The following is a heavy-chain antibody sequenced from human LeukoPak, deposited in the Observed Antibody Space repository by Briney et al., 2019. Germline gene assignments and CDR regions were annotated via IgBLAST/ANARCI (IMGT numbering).Heavy chain of an antibody. D-gene: IGHD1-26*01. J-gene: IGHJ4*02. CDR2: SKNKDYAYST. CDR3: ARSGSHDY. V-gene: IGHV3-72*01. CDR1: GLTFSDHH. Sequence: GESLILSCAASGLTFSDHHMAWGRQAPGKGLEWIGPSKNKDYAYSTVYAASVKGRFTFSRDDPKNSLYLQMNSLTTEDTAVYYCARSGSHDYWGQGTLVTVSS.